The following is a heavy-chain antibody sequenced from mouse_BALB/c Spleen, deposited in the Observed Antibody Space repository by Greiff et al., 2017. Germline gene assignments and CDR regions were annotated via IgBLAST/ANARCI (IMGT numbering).Heavy chain of an antibody. Sequence: EVKLMESGGGLVQPGGSLRLSCATTGFTFSDFYMEWVRQPPGNRLEWIAASRNKANDYTTEYSASVKGRFIVSRDTSQSILYLQMSSLRAEDTAIYYCARDGGDGYMDYWGQGTTLTVSS. V-gene: IGHV7-1*02. CDR3: ARDGGDGYMDY. J-gene: IGHJ2*01. CDR1: GFTFSDFY. CDR2: SRNKANDYTT.